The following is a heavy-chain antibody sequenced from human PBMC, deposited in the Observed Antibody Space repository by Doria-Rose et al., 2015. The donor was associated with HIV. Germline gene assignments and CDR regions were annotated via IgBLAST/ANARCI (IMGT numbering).Heavy chain of an antibody. CDR3: AKAPIIGPKYYFYMDV. CDR2: ISWDSGAN. V-gene: IGHV3-9*01. J-gene: IGHJ6*03. D-gene: IGHD3-3*01. Sequence: VQLVESGGGLVQPGRSLRLSCVGSGFSFESYAMHWVRLAPGKGLEWVAGISWDSGANGNADSVEGRFTISRDNAKKPVYLEMRSLRPEDTAFYYCAKAPIIGPKYYFYMDVWGKGTSVTVSS. CDR1: GFSFESYA.